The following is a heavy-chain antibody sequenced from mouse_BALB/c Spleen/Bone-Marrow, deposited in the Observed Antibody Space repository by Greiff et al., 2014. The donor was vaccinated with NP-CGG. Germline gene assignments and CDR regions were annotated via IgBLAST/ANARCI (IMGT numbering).Heavy chain of an antibody. D-gene: IGHD2-10*02. Sequence: QVQLKQSGAELVKPGASVKLSCKASGYTFTTYWMHWVRLRPGQGFEWIGETNPSNGGTKNNEKFKRKATLTVDKSSSTAYMQLSSMTSKDSAIYNCTIEYGYTTKDYYALDYWGQGTSVTVSA. CDR1: GYTFTTYW. V-gene: IGHV1S16*01. J-gene: IGHJ4*01. CDR3: TIEYGYTTKDYYALDY. CDR2: TNPSNGGT.